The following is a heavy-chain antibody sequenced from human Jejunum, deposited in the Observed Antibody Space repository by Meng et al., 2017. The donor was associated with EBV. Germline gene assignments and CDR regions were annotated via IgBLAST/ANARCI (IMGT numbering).Heavy chain of an antibody. CDR3: ATGDDYGNSNFDY. D-gene: IGHD2/OR15-2a*01. J-gene: IGHJ4*02. Sequence: VQGVRSGAEVKKPGASVKVSCKASGYMFISYARHWVRQAPGQRLEWMGWINIGNGNTKYSQKLHGRLTISRDTSANTAYLELSSLTSEDTAIYYCATGDDYGNSNFDYWGQGTLVTVSS. CDR2: INIGNGNT. CDR1: GYMFISYA. V-gene: IGHV1-3*04.